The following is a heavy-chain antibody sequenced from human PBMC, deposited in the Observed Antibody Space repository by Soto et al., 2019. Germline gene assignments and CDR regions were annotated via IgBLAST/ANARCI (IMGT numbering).Heavy chain of an antibody. Sequence: QVQLQESGPGLVKPSETLSLTCTISGTSSSHYYWTWIRQPPGGGLEWIGYAFYDGAADYNPSLEARVTMSVDASKNLVSLNLKSVTAADTARYYCARGSGWLDYWGPGSLVTVSS. J-gene: IGHJ4*02. CDR3: ARGSGWLDY. D-gene: IGHD6-19*01. V-gene: IGHV4-59*01. CDR1: GTSSSHYY. CDR2: AFYDGAA.